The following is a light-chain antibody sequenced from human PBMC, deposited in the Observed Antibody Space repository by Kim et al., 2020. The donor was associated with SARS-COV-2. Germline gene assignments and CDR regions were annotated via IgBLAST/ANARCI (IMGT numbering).Light chain of an antibody. CDR2: AAS. Sequence: GALGERVTFPCRTKQRIHTFLSCYKTKPGKAPELLIYAASSLQSGVPLRFSGSGSGTEYTLTISSLQPEDFATYYCQHSYTTPRTFGQGTKVDIK. J-gene: IGKJ1*01. V-gene: IGKV1-39*01. CDR3: QHSYTTPRT. CDR1: QRIHTF.